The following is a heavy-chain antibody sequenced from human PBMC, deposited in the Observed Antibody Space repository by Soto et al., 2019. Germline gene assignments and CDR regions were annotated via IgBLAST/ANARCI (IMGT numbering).Heavy chain of an antibody. V-gene: IGHV1-8*01. CDR2: MNPNSGNT. J-gene: IGHJ6*02. Sequence: ASVKVSFKASGYTFTSYDINWVRQATGQGLEWMGWMNPNSGNTGYAQKFQGRVTMTRNTSISTAYMELSSLRSEDTAVYYCARGRDYYDFWSGYSPIYGMDVWGQGTTVTVSS. CDR1: GYTFTSYD. D-gene: IGHD3-3*01. CDR3: ARGRDYYDFWSGYSPIYGMDV.